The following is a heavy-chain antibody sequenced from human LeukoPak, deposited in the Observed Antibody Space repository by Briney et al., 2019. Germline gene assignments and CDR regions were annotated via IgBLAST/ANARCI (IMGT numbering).Heavy chain of an antibody. Sequence: ASVNVSCTTSGYSFSNYGISWVRQAPGQGLEWMGWISVYNGNTKSAQRVQGRITMTTDTSTSTAYMELRSLRSDDTAVYYCATSPREIIGAYYWGQGTLITVPS. J-gene: IGHJ4*02. V-gene: IGHV1-18*01. D-gene: IGHD4/OR15-4a*01. CDR3: ATSPREIIGAYY. CDR1: GYSFSNYG. CDR2: ISVYNGNT.